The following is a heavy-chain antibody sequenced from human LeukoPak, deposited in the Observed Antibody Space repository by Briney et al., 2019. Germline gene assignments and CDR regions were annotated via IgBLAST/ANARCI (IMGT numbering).Heavy chain of an antibody. D-gene: IGHD3-10*02. CDR3: AELGITMIGGV. CDR2: ISSSGSTV. CDR1: GFTFSSYW. Sequence: GGSLRLSCAASGFTFSSYWMNWVRQAPGKGLEWVSYISSSGSTVYYADSVKGRFTISRDNAKNSLYLQMNSLRAEDTAVYYCAELGITMIGGVWGKGTTVTISS. J-gene: IGHJ6*04. V-gene: IGHV3-48*04.